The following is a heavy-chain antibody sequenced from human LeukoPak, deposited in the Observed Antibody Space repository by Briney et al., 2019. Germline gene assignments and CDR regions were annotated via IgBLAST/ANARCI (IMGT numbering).Heavy chain of an antibody. D-gene: IGHD2-2*01. V-gene: IGHV3-23*01. CDR1: GFTFSSYA. CDR3: AKDVRCSSTSCLFDY. Sequence: PGGSLRLSCAASGFTFSSYAMSWVRQAPGKGLEWVSAISGSGGSTYYADSVKGRFTISRDNSQNTLYLQMNSLRAEDTAVYYCAKDVRCSSTSCLFDYWGQGTLVTVSS. CDR2: ISGSGGST. J-gene: IGHJ4*02.